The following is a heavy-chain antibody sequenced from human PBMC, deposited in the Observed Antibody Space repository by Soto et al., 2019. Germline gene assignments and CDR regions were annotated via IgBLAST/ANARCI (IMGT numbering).Heavy chain of an antibody. CDR1: GFTVSSYA. Sequence: EVQLLESGGGLVQPGGSLRLSCAASGFTVSSYAMNWVRQAPGKGLEWVSAISGSGVITYYADSVKGRFTISRDNSKNTPYLQMHSLRAEDTAVYYCANVTRMTMVTKVLDWGQGTLVTVAA. V-gene: IGHV3-23*01. J-gene: IGHJ4*02. D-gene: IGHD4-17*01. CDR2: ISGSGVIT. CDR3: ANVTRMTMVTKVLD.